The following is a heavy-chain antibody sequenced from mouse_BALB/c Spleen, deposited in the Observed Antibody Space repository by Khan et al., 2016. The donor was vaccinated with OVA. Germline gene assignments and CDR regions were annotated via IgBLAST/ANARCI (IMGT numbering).Heavy chain of an antibody. CDR2: INPYNDGT. J-gene: IGHJ4*01. CDR3: ARSTYYGNPYAMDY. D-gene: IGHD2-10*01. CDR1: GYTFTSYV. Sequence: EVQLQQSGPELVKPGASVKMPCKASGYTFTSYVMHWVKQKPGQGLEWIGYINPYNDGTKYNEKFKGKATLTSDKSSSTSYMELSSLTSEDSAVYYCARSTYYGNPYAMDYWGQGTSVTVSS. V-gene: IGHV1S136*01.